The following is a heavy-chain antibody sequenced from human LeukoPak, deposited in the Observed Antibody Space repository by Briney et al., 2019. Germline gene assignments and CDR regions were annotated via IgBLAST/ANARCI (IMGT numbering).Heavy chain of an antibody. Sequence: GGSLRLSCAASGFTFSSYSMNWVRQTPGKGLEWVSSITSSSTYTFYADSVKGRFTISRDNARNSLYLQMNSLRAEDTAVYYCARDPYSGTYGDTYYYYMDVWGKGTTVTISS. CDR1: GFTFSSYS. V-gene: IGHV3-21*01. CDR3: ARDPYSGTYGDTYYYYMDV. D-gene: IGHD1-26*01. J-gene: IGHJ6*03. CDR2: ITSSSTYT.